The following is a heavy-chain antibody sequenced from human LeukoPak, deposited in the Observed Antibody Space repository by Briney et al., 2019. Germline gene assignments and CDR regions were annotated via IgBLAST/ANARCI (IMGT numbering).Heavy chain of an antibody. Sequence: PSETLSLTCTVSGGAISSSSHYWGWIRQPPGKGLEWIGSIYHSRSTVYNPSLKSRVAISVDTSRNQFSLKLSSVTASDTAVYYCARNTTVTDWYFDLWGRGTLVTVSS. CDR3: ARNTTVTDWYFDL. J-gene: IGHJ2*01. V-gene: IGHV4-39*01. D-gene: IGHD4-17*01. CDR1: GGAISSSSHY. CDR2: IYHSRST.